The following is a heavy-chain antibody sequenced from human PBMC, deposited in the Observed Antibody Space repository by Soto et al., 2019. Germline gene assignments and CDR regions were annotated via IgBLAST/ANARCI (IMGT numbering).Heavy chain of an antibody. CDR3: ARRYKDGRRDCISTSCLFDP. D-gene: IGHD2-2*01. CDR2: ISYDGSNK. CDR1: GFTFSTYA. Sequence: QVQLVESGGGVVQPGRSLRLSCAASGFTFSTYAMHWVRQAPGKGLEWVAVISYDGSNKYYADSVKGRFTISRDNSKNTLYLQMNSLRVEDTAVYYCARRYKDGRRDCISTSCLFDPWGQGTLVTVSS. V-gene: IGHV3-30-3*01. J-gene: IGHJ5*02.